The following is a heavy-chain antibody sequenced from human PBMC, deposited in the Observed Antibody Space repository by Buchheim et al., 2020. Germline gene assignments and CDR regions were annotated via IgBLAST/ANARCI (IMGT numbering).Heavy chain of an antibody. CDR3: ARDLSHYDFWSGYSDY. CDR1: GFTFSSYA. V-gene: IGHV3-30-3*01. CDR2: ISYDGSNK. D-gene: IGHD3-3*01. Sequence: QVQLVKSGGGVVQPGRSLRLSCAASGFTFSSYAMHWVRQAPGKGLEWVAVISYDGSNKYYADSVKGRFTISRDNPKNTLYLQMNSLRAEDTAVYYCARDLSHYDFWSGYSDYWGQGTL. J-gene: IGHJ4*02.